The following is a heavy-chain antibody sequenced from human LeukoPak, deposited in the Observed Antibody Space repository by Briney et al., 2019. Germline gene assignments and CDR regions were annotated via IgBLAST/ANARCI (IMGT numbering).Heavy chain of an antibody. CDR1: GFTFSSYA. CDR2: ISYDGSNK. D-gene: IGHD3-16*01. J-gene: IGHJ6*02. Sequence: PGGSLRLSCAASGFTFSSYAMHWVRQAPGKGLEWVAVISYDGSNKYYADSVKGRFTISRDNAKNMLYLQVNSLRAEDTAVYFCARGGGLDVWGQGATVTVSS. CDR3: ARGGGLDV. V-gene: IGHV3-30-3*01.